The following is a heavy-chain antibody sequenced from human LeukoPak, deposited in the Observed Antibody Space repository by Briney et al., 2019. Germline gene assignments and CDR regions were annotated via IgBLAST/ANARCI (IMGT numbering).Heavy chain of an antibody. D-gene: IGHD2-2*01. CDR1: GYTFTTYG. CDR3: ARIYCSSTSCRENGYYFDY. Sequence: SVKVSCKTSGYTFTTYGITWVRQAPGQGLEWMGGIIPIFGTANYAQNSQGRVTVTADESTSTAYMELSSLRSEDTAVYYCARIYCSSTSCRENGYYFDYWGQGTLVTVSS. V-gene: IGHV1-69*13. J-gene: IGHJ4*02. CDR2: IIPIFGTA.